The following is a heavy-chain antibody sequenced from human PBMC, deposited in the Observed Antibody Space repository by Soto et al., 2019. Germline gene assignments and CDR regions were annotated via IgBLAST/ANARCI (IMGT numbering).Heavy chain of an antibody. CDR2: IFYSGST. D-gene: IGHD5-18*01. Sequence: SETLSHTCTVSGGYISNYYWRWIRQPPGRGLEWIGHIFYSGSTNYNPALKSRVTISVDTSKSQFSLKLSSVTAADTAVYYCAKDSGYNYGYFRWFDPWGQGTLVT. V-gene: IGHV4-59*01. J-gene: IGHJ5*02. CDR3: AKDSGYNYGYFRWFDP. CDR1: GGYISNYY.